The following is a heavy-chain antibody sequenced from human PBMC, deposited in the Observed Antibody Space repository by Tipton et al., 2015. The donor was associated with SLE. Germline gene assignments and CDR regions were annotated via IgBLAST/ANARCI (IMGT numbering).Heavy chain of an antibody. CDR2: ISYDGSNK. J-gene: IGHJ4*02. CDR1: GFTFSSYA. D-gene: IGHD3-10*01. V-gene: IGHV3-30-3*01. CDR3: ARDPYDGDGSGSLPFDY. Sequence: SGFTFSSYAMHWVRQAPGKGLEWVAVISYDGSNKYYADSVKGRFTISRDNSKNTLYLQMNSLRAEDTAVYYCARDPYDGDGSGSLPFDYWGQGTLVTVSS.